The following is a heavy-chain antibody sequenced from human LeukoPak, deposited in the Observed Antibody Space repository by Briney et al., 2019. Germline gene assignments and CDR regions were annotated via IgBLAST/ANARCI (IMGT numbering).Heavy chain of an antibody. V-gene: IGHV1-69*06. CDR1: GGTFSSYA. J-gene: IGHJ4*02. Sequence: SVKVSCKASGGTFSSYAISWVRQAPGQGLEWMGGIIPIFGTANYAQKFQGRVTITADKSTSTAYMELNSLRSEDTAVYYCARDPSMIRGENTPYFDYWGQGTLVTVSS. CDR3: ARDPSMIRGENTPYFDY. D-gene: IGHD3-10*01. CDR2: IIPIFGTA.